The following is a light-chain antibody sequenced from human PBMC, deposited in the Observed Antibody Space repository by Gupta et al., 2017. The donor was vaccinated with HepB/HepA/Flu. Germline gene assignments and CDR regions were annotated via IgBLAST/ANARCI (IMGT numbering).Light chain of an antibody. CDR2: DAS. CDR1: QSVSRY. Sequence: IVLTQSPATLPLSPGERATLSCRASQSVSRYLTWYQQKPGQAPRLLIYDASKRATDIPVRFSGGGSGTDFTLTIWSLEPEDFAVYYCQQRSTWPYTFGQGTRVEIK. CDR3: QQRSTWPYT. J-gene: IGKJ2*01. V-gene: IGKV3-11*01.